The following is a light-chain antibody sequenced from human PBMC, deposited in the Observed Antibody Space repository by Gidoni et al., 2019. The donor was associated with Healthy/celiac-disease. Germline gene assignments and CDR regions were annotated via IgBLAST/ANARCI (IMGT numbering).Light chain of an antibody. Sequence: EIVLTQSQATLSLSPGERATLSCRASQSVSSYLAWYQQKPGQAPRLLIYDASNRATGIPARFSGSGSGTDFTLTISSLEPEDFAVYYCQQRRNWPPLITFGQGTRLEIK. V-gene: IGKV3-11*01. CDR2: DAS. CDR1: QSVSSY. CDR3: QQRRNWPPLIT. J-gene: IGKJ5*01.